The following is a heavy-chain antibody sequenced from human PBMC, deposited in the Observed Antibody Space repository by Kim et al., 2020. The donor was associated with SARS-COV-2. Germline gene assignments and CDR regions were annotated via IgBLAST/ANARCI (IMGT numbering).Heavy chain of an antibody. D-gene: IGHD3-3*01. J-gene: IGHJ6*03. CDR2: INHSGRT. Sequence: SETLSLTCAVYGGSFSGYYWSWIRQPPGKGLEWIGEINHSGRTNYNPSLKSRVTISVDTSKNQFSLKLSSVTAADTAVYYCARVGRFLEWLLSNHYYYYMDVWGKGTTVTVSS. CDR3: ARVGRFLEWLLSNHYYYYMDV. V-gene: IGHV4-34*01. CDR1: GGSFSGYY.